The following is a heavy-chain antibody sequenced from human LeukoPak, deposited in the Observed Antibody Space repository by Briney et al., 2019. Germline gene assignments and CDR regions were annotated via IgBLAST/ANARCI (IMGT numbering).Heavy chain of an antibody. D-gene: IGHD3-3*02. CDR3: AREASSHFT. Sequence: PRGSLRLSCAGSGFTFGNSWMNWFRQTPGKGLEWVANIKQDGSEKYVDSVKGRFTISRDIAKTSLYLQMNSLRAEDTAVYYCAREASSHFTWGQGTLVTVSS. CDR2: IKQDGSEK. J-gene: IGHJ5*02. CDR1: GFTFGNSW. V-gene: IGHV3-7*01.